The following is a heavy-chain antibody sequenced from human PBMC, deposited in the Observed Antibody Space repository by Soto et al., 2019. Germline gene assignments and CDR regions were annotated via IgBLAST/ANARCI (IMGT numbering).Heavy chain of an antibody. CDR3: ARTSRDRYYYYYGMDV. J-gene: IGHJ6*02. CDR1: GGTFSSYA. CDR2: IIPIFGTA. Sequence: SVKVSCKASGGTFSSYAISWVRQAPGQGLEWMGGIIPIFGTANYAQKFQGRVTITADESTSTAYMELSSLRSEDTAVYYCARTSRDRYYYYYGMDVWGQGTTVTVSS. V-gene: IGHV1-69*13.